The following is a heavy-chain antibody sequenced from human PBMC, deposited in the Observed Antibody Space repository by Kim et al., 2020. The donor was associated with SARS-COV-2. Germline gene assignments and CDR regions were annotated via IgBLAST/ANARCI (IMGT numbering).Heavy chain of an antibody. CDR1: GFTFSSYW. CDR3: ARRGITMVRGVIIEGYFDY. J-gene: IGHJ4*02. V-gene: IGHV3-7*03. D-gene: IGHD3-10*01. CDR2: IKQDGSEK. Sequence: GGSLRLSCAASGFTFSSYWMSWVRQAPGKGLEWVANIKQDGSEKYYVDSVKGRFTISRDNAKNSLYLQMNSLRAEDTAVYYCARRGITMVRGVIIEGYFDYWGQGTLVTVSS.